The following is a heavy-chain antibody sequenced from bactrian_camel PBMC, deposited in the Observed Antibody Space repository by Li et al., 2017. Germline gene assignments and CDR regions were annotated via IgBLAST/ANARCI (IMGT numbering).Heavy chain of an antibody. D-gene: IGHD3*01. CDR1: FDSYSDVC. CDR3: AASGSQVCRMIGANFPPLPHFGF. Sequence: HVQLVESGGGSVQAGGSLRLSCPASFDSYSDVCMGWFRQAPGKLREGVAVIDIAGATSYTESVKGRVTITKDNTKKNVYLLMNSLTPDDTAMYYCAASGSQVCRMIGANFPPLPHFGFWGQGTQVTVS. CDR2: IDIAGAT. J-gene: IGHJ6*01. V-gene: IGHV3S53*01.